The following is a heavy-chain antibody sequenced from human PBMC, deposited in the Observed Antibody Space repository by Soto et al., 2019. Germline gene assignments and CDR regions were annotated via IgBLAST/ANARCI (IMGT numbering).Heavy chain of an antibody. J-gene: IGHJ4*02. CDR3: ATDILDY. V-gene: IGHV3-7*05. CDR1: GFSFGNYW. Sequence: VQLVESGGDLVQPGGSLRLSCAVSGFSFGNYWMSWVRQAPGKGLEWVGNINQNGSEKYYVDSVEGRFTISRDNAKNSVYLQMNSLGADDTAVYYCATDILDYWGQGTLVTVSS. CDR2: INQNGSEK.